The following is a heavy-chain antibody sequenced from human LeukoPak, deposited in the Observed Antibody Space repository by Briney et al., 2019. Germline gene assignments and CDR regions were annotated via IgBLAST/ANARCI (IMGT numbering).Heavy chain of an antibody. CDR3: ARVSGTGYSYAYGY. J-gene: IGHJ4*02. D-gene: IGHD5-18*01. CDR2: IFYSVST. CDR1: GDSISRSGYF. V-gene: IGHV4-39*07. Sequence: SETLSLTCSVSGDSISRSGYFWGWIRQPPGKGLEWIGSIFYSVSTFYNPSLKSRVTISVDTSKNQLSLKLTSVTAADTAVYFCARVSGTGYSYAYGYWGQGALVAVSS.